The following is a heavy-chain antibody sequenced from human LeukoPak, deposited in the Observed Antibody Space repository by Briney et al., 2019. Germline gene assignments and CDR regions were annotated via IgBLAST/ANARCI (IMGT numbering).Heavy chain of an antibody. J-gene: IGHJ3*02. CDR3: AREVGSSGWYDAFDI. D-gene: IGHD6-19*01. CDR2: INRDGSST. CDR1: GFTFSRYW. V-gene: IGHV3-74*01. Sequence: GGSLRLSCAASGFTFSRYWMHRVRQAPGKGLVWVSRINRDGSSTNYADSVKGRFTISRDNAKNTLYLQMNSLRAEDTAVYYCAREVGSSGWYDAFDIWGQETMVTVSS.